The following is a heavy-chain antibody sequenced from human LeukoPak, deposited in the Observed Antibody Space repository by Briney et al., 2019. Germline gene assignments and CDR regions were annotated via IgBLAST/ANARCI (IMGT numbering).Heavy chain of an antibody. CDR2: IYHSGST. CDR3: ARTYYDYVWGSYWTYYFNY. D-gene: IGHD3-16*01. Sequence: SQTLSLTCAVSGGSISSGGYSWSWIRQPPGKGLEWIGYIYHSGSTYYNPSLKSRVTISVDRSKNQFSLKLSSVTAADTAVYYCARTYYDYVWGSYWTYYFNYWGQGTLVTVSS. CDR1: GGSISSGGYS. V-gene: IGHV4-30-2*01. J-gene: IGHJ4*02.